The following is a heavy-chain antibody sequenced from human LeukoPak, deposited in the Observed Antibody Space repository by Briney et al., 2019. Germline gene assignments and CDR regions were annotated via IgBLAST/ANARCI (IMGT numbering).Heavy chain of an antibody. CDR2: ISYDGSNK. V-gene: IGHV3-30-3*01. Sequence: PGGSLRLSCAASGFTFSSYAMHWVRQAPGKGLEWVAVISYDGSNKYYADSVKGRFTISRDNSKNTLYLQMNSLRAEDTAVYYCAREGRQLPAGLDYWGQGTLVTVSS. J-gene: IGHJ4*02. CDR1: GFTFSSYA. CDR3: AREGRQLPAGLDY. D-gene: IGHD6-6*01.